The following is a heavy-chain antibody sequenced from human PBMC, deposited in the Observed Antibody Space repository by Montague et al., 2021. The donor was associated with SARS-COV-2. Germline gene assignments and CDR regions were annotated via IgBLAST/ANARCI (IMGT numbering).Heavy chain of an antibody. CDR2: INHSGST. Sequence: SETLSLTCAVYGGSFSGYYWSWIRQPPGKGLEWIGEINHSGSTNYNPSFKGRVTISVDTSKNQFSLKLSSVTAADTAVYYCARVRYYGSGTSLGMDVWGQGTTVTVSS. D-gene: IGHD3-10*01. CDR3: ARVRYYGSGTSLGMDV. CDR1: GGSFSGYY. J-gene: IGHJ6*02. V-gene: IGHV4-34*01.